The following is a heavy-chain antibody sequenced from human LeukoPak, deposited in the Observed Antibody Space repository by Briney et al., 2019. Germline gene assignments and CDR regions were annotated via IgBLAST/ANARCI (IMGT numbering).Heavy chain of an antibody. D-gene: IGHD6-6*01. CDR3: ARGPNSNWSGLDF. CDR1: GFSFSGHW. CDR2: ISPTGSTT. V-gene: IGHV3-74*01. J-gene: IGHJ4*02. Sequence: GGSLRLSCTASGFSFSGHWTHWARQLPGKGLVWASRISPTGSTTSYADSVKGRFTVSRDNAKNTLYLQVNNLRAEDTAVYYCARGPNSNWSGLDFWGQGTLLTVSS.